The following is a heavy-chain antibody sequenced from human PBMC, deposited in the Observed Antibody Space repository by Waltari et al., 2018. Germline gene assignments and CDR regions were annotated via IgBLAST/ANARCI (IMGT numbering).Heavy chain of an antibody. CDR1: GFTFSRYT. Sequence: EVQLVESGGGLGKPGGSLRLSCGAPGFTFSRYTMNWGRQAPGKGLEWVSSISSSSSYIYYVDSVKGRFTISRDNAKNSMNLQMNSLRADDTAVYYCARGAYGSGSYVYGMDVWGQGTTVTVSS. V-gene: IGHV3-21*01. CDR2: ISSSSSYI. CDR3: ARGAYGSGSYVYGMDV. D-gene: IGHD3-10*01. J-gene: IGHJ6*02.